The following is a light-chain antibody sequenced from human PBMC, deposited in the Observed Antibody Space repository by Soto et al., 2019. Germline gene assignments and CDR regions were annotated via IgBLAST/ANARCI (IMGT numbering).Light chain of an antibody. V-gene: IGKV3-11*01. J-gene: IGKJ1*01. CDR3: QQRSDWPRT. CDR1: QSVSSY. Sequence: EIVLTQSPATLSLSPGERGTLSCRASQSVSSYLAWYQQKPGQAPRLLMYDASNRATGIPARFSGSGSGTDFTLTISSLEPEDFAVYYCQQRSDWPRTFGQGTKVEIK. CDR2: DAS.